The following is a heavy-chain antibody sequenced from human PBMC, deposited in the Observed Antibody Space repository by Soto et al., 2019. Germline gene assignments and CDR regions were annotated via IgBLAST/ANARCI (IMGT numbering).Heavy chain of an antibody. CDR3: ARDYYYGSGNYYRADYYHYGMDV. D-gene: IGHD3-10*01. CDR1: GYSFTSYW. CDR2: IYPGDSDT. Sequence: GESLKISCKGSGYSFTSYWIGWVRQMPGKGLEWMGIIYPGDSDTRYSPSFQGQVTISADKSISTAYLQWSSLRAEDTAVYYCARDYYYGSGNYYRADYYHYGMDVWGQGTTVTVSS. J-gene: IGHJ6*02. V-gene: IGHV5-51*01.